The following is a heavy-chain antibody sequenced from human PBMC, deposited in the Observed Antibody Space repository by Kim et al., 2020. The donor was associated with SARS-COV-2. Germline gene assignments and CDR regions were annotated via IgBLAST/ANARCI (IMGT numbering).Heavy chain of an antibody. D-gene: IGHD3-22*01. CDR2: ISGSGGST. Sequence: GGSLRLSCAASGFTFSSYAMSWVRQAPGKGLEWVSAISGSGGSTYYADSVKGRFTISRDNSKNTLYLQMNSLRAEDTAVYYCAKDEGPYYYDSSGYYGYWGQGTLVTVSS. V-gene: IGHV3-23*01. CDR1: GFTFSSYA. CDR3: AKDEGPYYYDSSGYYGY. J-gene: IGHJ4*02.